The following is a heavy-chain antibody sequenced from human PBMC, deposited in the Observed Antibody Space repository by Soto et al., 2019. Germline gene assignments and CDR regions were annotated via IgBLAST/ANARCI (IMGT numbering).Heavy chain of an antibody. V-gene: IGHV4-61*01. Sequence: PSETLSLTCTVSGDSVSSDSYYWSWIRQPPGKTLEWIGYIFHSGSTSYNPSLQSRVTISIDTSKNQFSLNLTSVTAADTAVYFCARVKATLYRHYYFDYWGQGTPVTVSS. J-gene: IGHJ4*02. CDR3: ARVKATLYRHYYFDY. CDR2: IFHSGST. CDR1: GDSVSSDSYY. D-gene: IGHD5-12*01.